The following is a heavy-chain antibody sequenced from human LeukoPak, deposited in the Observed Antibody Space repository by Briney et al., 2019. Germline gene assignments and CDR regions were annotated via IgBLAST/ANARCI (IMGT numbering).Heavy chain of an antibody. CDR1: GVSISSYY. J-gene: IGHJ3*02. D-gene: IGHD1-26*01. V-gene: IGHV4-59*01. CDR3: ARGDSGSYYCRLHAFDI. CDR2: IYYSGST. Sequence: PSETLSLTCTVSGVSISSYYWSWIRQPPGRGLEWVWYIYYSGSTKYNPSLKSRVSISVGTCKNQFSPKLSSVTAADTAVYYCARGDSGSYYCRLHAFDIWGQGTMVSVSS.